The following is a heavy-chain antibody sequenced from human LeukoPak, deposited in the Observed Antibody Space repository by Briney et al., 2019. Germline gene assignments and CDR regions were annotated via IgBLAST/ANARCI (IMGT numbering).Heavy chain of an antibody. CDR2: ISYDGSNN. J-gene: IGHJ4*02. Sequence: GGSLRLSCAASGFTLRSYSMSWARQAPGKGLEWLAVISYDGSNNFYADSVKGRFTISRDNSKDTLYLQMNSLIPEDTAVYYCARDLTAVTSTFWGQGTLVTVSS. V-gene: IGHV3-30*03. D-gene: IGHD6-19*01. CDR1: GFTLRSYS. CDR3: ARDLTAVTSTF.